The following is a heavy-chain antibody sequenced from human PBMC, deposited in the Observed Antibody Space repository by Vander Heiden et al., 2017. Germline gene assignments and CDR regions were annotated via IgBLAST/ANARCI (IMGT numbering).Heavy chain of an antibody. J-gene: IGHJ4*02. CDR3: AKGGSGSPLPAY. Sequence: EVQMLESGGGLVQPGGSLRLSCAASGFTFSSYAMTWVRQAPGKGLECLSVISANGDNTYYAASVTGRFTIARDNSKNSLYLQMNSLRAEDTAVYYCAKGGSGSPLPAYWGQGTRVTVSA. CDR2: ISANGDNT. V-gene: IGHV3-23*01. D-gene: IGHD6-19*01. CDR1: GFTFSSYA.